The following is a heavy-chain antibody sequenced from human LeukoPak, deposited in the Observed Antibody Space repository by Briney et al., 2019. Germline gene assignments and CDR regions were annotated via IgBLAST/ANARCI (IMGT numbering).Heavy chain of an antibody. V-gene: IGHV3-23*01. CDR3: AKASWDYGDYYFDY. Sequence: PGGSLRLSCAASGFTFSSYAMSWVRQAPGKGLEWVSAISGSGGSTNYADSVKGRFTISRDNSKNTLYLQMNSLRAEDTAVYYCAKASWDYGDYYFDYWGQGTLVTVSS. CDR2: ISGSGGST. J-gene: IGHJ4*02. D-gene: IGHD4-17*01. CDR1: GFTFSSYA.